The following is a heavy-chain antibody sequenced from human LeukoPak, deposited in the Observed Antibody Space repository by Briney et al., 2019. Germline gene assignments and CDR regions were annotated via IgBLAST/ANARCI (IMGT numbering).Heavy chain of an antibody. CDR2: IYYSGST. D-gene: IGHD5-12*01. V-gene: IGHV4-59*02. J-gene: IGHJ4*02. CDR1: GGSVSSYY. CDR3: ARETTGYARYFAN. Sequence: SETLSLTCTVSGGSVSSYYWSWIRQPPGKGLEWIGYIYYSGSTNYNPSLKSRVTISVDTSKNQFSLKLSSVTAADTAVYYCARETTGYARYFANWGQGTLVTVSS.